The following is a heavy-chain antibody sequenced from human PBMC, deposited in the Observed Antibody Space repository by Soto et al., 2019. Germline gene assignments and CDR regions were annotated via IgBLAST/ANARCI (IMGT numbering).Heavy chain of an antibody. CDR3: ARRAESGYNRNHFDY. CDR2: IYYSGST. J-gene: IGHJ4*02. CDR1: GGSISSSSYY. D-gene: IGHD5-12*01. V-gene: IGHV4-39*01. Sequence: PSETLSLTCTVSGGSISSSSYYWGWIRHPPGKGLEWIGSIYYSGSTYYNPSLKSRVTISVDTSKNQFSLKLSSVTAADTAVYYCARRAESGYNRNHFDYWGQGTLVTVSS.